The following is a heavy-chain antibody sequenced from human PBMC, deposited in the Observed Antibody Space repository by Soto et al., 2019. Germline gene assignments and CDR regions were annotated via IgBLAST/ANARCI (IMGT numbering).Heavy chain of an antibody. J-gene: IGHJ4*02. Sequence: QLQLQESGPGLVKPSETLSLTCTVSGGSISSSSYYWGWIRQPPGKGLEWIGSIYYSGSTYYNPSLMSRVTISVDTSKNQFSLKLSSVTAADTGLYYCAIHLRSFPRDPTYFDYWGQGTLVTVSS. CDR3: AIHLRSFPRDPTYFDY. CDR1: GGSISSSSYY. D-gene: IGHD1-1*01. CDR2: IYYSGST. V-gene: IGHV4-39*01.